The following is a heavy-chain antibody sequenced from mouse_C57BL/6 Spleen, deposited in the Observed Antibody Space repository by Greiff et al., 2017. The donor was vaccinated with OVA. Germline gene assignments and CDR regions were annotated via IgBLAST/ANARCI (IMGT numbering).Heavy chain of an antibody. V-gene: IGHV1-22*01. CDR2: INPNNGGT. D-gene: IGHD1-1*02. Sequence: DVQLQESGPELVKPGASVKMSCKASGYTFTDYNMHWVKQSHGKSLEWIGYINPNNGGTSYNQKFKGKATLTVNKSSSTAYMELRSLTSEDSAVYYCARLSYGMDYWGQGTSVTVSS. J-gene: IGHJ4*01. CDR1: GYTFTDYN. CDR3: ARLSYGMDY.